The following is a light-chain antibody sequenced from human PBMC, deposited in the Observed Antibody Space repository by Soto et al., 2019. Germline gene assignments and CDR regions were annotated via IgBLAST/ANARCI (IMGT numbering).Light chain of an antibody. CDR1: HSVSSGY. CDR3: QQRYNWPPLT. J-gene: IGKJ4*01. CDR2: GIS. V-gene: IGKV3D-20*02. Sequence: ILLTQSQVILSFSQGERATLSCKASHSVSSGYVAWYQHKPGQAPRLLIYGISSRATGISDRFRGSGSGTDFTLTISRLEPEDFAVYYCQQRYNWPPLTFGRGTKVDI.